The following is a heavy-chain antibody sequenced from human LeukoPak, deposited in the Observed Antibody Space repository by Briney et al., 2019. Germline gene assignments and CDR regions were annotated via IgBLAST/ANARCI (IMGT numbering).Heavy chain of an antibody. V-gene: IGHV1-2*02. CDR3: ARKPWYSSGWYADY. Sequence: GASVKVSCKASGYTFTGDYMHWVRQAPGQGLEWMGWINPNSGGTNYAQKFQGRVTMTRDTSISTAYMELSRLRSDDTAVYYCARKPWYSSGWYADYWGQGTLVTVSS. CDR1: GYTFTGDY. D-gene: IGHD6-19*01. J-gene: IGHJ4*02. CDR2: INPNSGGT.